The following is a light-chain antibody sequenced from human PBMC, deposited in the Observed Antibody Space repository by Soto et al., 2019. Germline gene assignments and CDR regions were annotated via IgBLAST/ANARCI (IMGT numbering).Light chain of an antibody. CDR3: QPRGNWPPMYT. J-gene: IGKJ2*01. V-gene: IGKV3-11*01. CDR2: DIS. CDR1: ESISST. Sequence: EVVLTQSPATLSLSPGERATLSCRASESISSTLAWYQQKPGQAPRLLSYDISKRASGVPARFSGSGSGTDFTLTISSLEAEDFAVYYCQPRGNWPPMYTFGQGTKLDI.